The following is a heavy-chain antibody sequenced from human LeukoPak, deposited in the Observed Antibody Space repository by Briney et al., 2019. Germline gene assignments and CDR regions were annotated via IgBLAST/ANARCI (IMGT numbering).Heavy chain of an antibody. CDR2: ITHSGRT. V-gene: IGHV4-34*01. D-gene: IGHD4-17*01. Sequence: TSETLSLTCAVCGEPLNNYFWRWLRQPPGKGVEGIAEITHSGRTQYSPSLRRRVNISAEKSKRQFSLKLSSVTAADTAVYYCATIYGDYSDFDSWGQGTLVTVSS. J-gene: IGHJ4*02. CDR3: ATIYGDYSDFDS. CDR1: GEPLNNYF.